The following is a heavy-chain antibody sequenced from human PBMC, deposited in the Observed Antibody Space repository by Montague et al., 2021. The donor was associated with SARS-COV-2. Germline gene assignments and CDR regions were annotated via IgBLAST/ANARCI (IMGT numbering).Heavy chain of an antibody. CDR1: GASVASGNFY. CDR2: MDYTGHT. J-gene: IGHJ4*02. Sequence: SETLSLTCTVSGASVASGNFYWSWIRQPPGKGLEWIGYMDYTGHTNYNRSLESRVTMPVDPSKNQFSLTLTSVTAADTAVYYCARSRANVPSRPGFDYWGQGALVTVSS. V-gene: IGHV4-61*01. CDR3: ARSRANVPSRPGFDY. D-gene: IGHD6-6*01.